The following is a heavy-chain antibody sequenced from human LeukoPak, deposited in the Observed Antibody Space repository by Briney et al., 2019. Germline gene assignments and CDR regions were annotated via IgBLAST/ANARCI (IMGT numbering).Heavy chain of an antibody. V-gene: IGHV4-34*01. D-gene: IGHD3-3*01. J-gene: IGHJ4*02. CDR2: VTHSGST. Sequence: PSETLSLTCAVFGGSFNFYYWSWIRQPPGKGLEWIGEVTHSGSTNYNPSLKSRVTISVDTSKNQFSLKLSSVTAADTAVYYCARRFGVARRGYYFDYWGQGTLVTVSS. CDR3: ARRFGVARRGYYFDY. CDR1: GGSFNFYY.